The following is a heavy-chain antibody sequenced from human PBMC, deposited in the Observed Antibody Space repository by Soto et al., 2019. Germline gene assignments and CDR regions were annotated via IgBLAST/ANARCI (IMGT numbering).Heavy chain of an antibody. Sequence: QVQLQESGPGLVKPSETLSLTCTVSGGSISSYYWSWIRQPAGKGLEWIGRIYTSGSTNYNPSLKSLVTMSVDTSKNQFSLKRSSVTAADTAVYYCARAYSSGWYGGNWFDPWGQGTLVTVSS. CDR1: GGSISSYY. CDR3: ARAYSSGWYGGNWFDP. D-gene: IGHD6-19*01. J-gene: IGHJ5*02. V-gene: IGHV4-4*07. CDR2: IYTSGST.